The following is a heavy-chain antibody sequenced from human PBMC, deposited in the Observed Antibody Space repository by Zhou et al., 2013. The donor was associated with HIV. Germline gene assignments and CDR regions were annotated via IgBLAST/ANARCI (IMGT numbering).Heavy chain of an antibody. CDR3: ARDPLIAVAGTANWFDP. CDR1: GYTFTNYA. V-gene: IGHV1-3*04. J-gene: IGHJ5*02. Sequence: QVQLVQSGADVKKPGASVKVSCRASGYTFTNYALHWVRQAPGQRLEWMGWIDTGNGNTKYSQKFQGRVTITRDTSASTAYMDLSSLRSEDTAVYYCARDPLIAVAGTANWFDPWGPGNPGHRLL. D-gene: IGHD6-19*01. CDR2: IDTGNGNT.